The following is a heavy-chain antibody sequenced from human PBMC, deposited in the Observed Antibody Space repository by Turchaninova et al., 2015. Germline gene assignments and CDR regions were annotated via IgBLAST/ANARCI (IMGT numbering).Heavy chain of an antibody. V-gene: IGHV4-59*12. J-gene: IGHJ6*02. CDR2: LHHIGPP. CDR3: ARSYCSDTTCPYYYGVTV. D-gene: IGHD2-15*01. Sequence: QVLLQESGPGLVKPSETLSLTCSVSGGSISPYYWSWIRQSPGKGLEWVGYLHHIGPPDHNPPPQGRVPLAVPSSKHSISLKLRSVTAADTAVYYCARSYCSDTTCPYYYGVTVWGQGTTVTVSS. CDR1: GGSISPYY.